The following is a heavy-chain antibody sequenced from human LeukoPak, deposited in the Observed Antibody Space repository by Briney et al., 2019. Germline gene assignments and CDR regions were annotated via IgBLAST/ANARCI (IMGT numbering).Heavy chain of an antibody. J-gene: IGHJ4*02. D-gene: IGHD3-3*01. V-gene: IGHV3-30*03. Sequence: GGSLRLSCEASGFTFKNYGMSWIRQAPGKGLEWVAVISNDGNNKYYADSVKGRFTISRDNSKTTLFLQMNSLRPEDSAVYYCATDRYDFWSGWPDYWGQGTLVTVSS. CDR2: ISNDGNNK. CDR3: ATDRYDFWSGWPDY. CDR1: GFTFKNYG.